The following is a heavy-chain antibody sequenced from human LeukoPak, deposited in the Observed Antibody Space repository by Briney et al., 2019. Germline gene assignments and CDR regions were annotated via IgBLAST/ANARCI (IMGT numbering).Heavy chain of an antibody. CDR1: GYTFTSYA. CDR3: ARGPPYSNPFLDY. CDR2: INAGNGNT. Sequence: ASVKVSCKASGYTFTSYAMHWVRQAPGQRLEWMGWINAGNGNTKYSQKFQGRVTMTRNTSISTAYMELSSLRSEDTAVYYCARGPPYSNPFLDYWGQGTLVTVSS. J-gene: IGHJ4*02. D-gene: IGHD4-11*01. V-gene: IGHV1-3*01.